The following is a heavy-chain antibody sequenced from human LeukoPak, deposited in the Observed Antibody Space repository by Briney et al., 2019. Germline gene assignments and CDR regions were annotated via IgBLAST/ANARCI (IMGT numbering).Heavy chain of an antibody. J-gene: IGHJ1*01. V-gene: IGHV3-74*01. CDR2: IKSDGST. D-gene: IGHD3-22*01. CDR3: ARAPSEIGGYYPEYFRH. CDR1: GFTFSSYW. Sequence: GGSLRLSCAASGFTFSSYWMHWVRQAPGKGLVWVSRIKSDGSTRYADSVKGRFTISRDNAKNTVSLQMTSLRAENTGVYYCARAPSEIGGYYPEYFRHWGQGTLVIVSS.